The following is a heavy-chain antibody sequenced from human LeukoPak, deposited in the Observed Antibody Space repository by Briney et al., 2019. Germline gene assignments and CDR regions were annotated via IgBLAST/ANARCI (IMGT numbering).Heavy chain of an antibody. CDR1: GFTFSDYY. J-gene: IGHJ3*02. V-gene: IGHV3-11*04. Sequence: PGGSLRLSCAASGFTFSDYYMSWIRQAPGKGLEWVSYISSSGSTIYYAGSVKGRFTISRDNAKNSLYLQMNSLRAEDTAVYYCASGLRRTTYPDAFDIWGQGTMVTVSS. D-gene: IGHD1-14*01. CDR3: ASGLRRTTYPDAFDI. CDR2: ISSSGSTI.